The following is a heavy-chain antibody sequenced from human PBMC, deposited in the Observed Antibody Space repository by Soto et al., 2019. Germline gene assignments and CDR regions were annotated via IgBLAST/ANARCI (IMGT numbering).Heavy chain of an antibody. CDR2: IYYNGAT. CDR3: ARAGQTVPNFDY. J-gene: IGHJ4*02. Sequence: QVQLQESGPGLLKPSETLSLTCTVSGDSMTSFHWAWIRQPPGKGLEWLGHIYYNGATTYNPFLKSRVTISIDTSERQFYLRLNSLTAADTAVCYCARAGQTVPNFDYWGQGALVAVSS. CDR1: GDSMTSFH. V-gene: IGHV4-59*01. D-gene: IGHD4-17*01.